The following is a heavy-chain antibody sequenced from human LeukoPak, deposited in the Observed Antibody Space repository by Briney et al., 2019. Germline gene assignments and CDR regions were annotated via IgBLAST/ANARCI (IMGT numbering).Heavy chain of an antibody. V-gene: IGHV3-23*01. Sequence: GGSLRLSCAVSGITLSNYGMSWVRQAPGKGLEWVAGISGSGGRTNYADSVKGRFTISRDNPKNTLFLQMNTLRAEDTAVYFCAKRGVVIRVILVGFHKEAYYFDSWGQGALVTVSS. CDR1: GITLSNYG. J-gene: IGHJ4*02. CDR3: AKRGVVIRVILVGFHKEAYYFDS. CDR2: ISGSGGRT. D-gene: IGHD3-22*01.